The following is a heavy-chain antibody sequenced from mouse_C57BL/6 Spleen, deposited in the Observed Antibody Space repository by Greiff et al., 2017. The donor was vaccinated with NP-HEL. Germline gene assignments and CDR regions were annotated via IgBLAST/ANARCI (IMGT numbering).Heavy chain of an antibody. CDR3: ARLGSGYEGYYAMDY. D-gene: IGHD3-2*02. J-gene: IGHJ4*01. CDR2: IYPGDGDT. V-gene: IGHV1-80*01. Sequence: QVQLQQSGAELVKPGASVKISCKASGYAFSSYWMNWVKQRPGKGLEWIGQIYPGDGDTNYNGKFKGKATLTADKSSSTAYMQLSSLTSEDSAVYFCARLGSGYEGYYAMDYWGQGTSVTVSS. CDR1: GYAFSSYW.